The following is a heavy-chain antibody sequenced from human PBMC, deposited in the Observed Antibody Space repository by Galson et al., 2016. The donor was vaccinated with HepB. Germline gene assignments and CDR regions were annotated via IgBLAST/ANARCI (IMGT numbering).Heavy chain of an antibody. CDR2: ISSSSLST. CDR1: GFTFSDYY. Sequence: SLRLSCAASGFTFSDYYMNWIRQAPGKGLEWVSYISSSSLSTNYADSVKGRFTISRDNAKNSLYLQMNSLRAEDTAVYYCVHYGMDVWGQGPAVTVSS. V-gene: IGHV3-11*06. CDR3: VHYGMDV. J-gene: IGHJ6*02.